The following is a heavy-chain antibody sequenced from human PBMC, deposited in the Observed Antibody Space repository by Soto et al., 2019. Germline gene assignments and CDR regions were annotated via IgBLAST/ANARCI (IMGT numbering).Heavy chain of an antibody. J-gene: IGHJ4*02. Sequence: GASVKVSCKASGYTFTSYGISWVRQAPGQGLEWMGWISAYNGNTNYAQKLQGRVTMTTDTSTSTAYMELRSLRSDDTAVYYCARVHDYGDVGEYYFDYWGQGTLVTVSS. CDR1: GYTFTSYG. CDR3: ARVHDYGDVGEYYFDY. CDR2: ISAYNGNT. D-gene: IGHD4-17*01. V-gene: IGHV1-18*01.